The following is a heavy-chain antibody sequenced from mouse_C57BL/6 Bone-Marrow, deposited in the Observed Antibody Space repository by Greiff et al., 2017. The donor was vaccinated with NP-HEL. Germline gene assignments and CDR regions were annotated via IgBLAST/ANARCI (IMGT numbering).Heavy chain of an antibody. CDR3: AREGVGAMDY. D-gene: IGHD1-1*01. Sequence: VQLQQSGPGMVKPSQSLSLTCTVTGYSITSGYDWHWIRHFPGNKLEWMGYISYSGSTNYNPSLKSRISITHDTSKNHFFLKVNSVTTEDTATYYCAREGVGAMDYWGQGTSVTVSS. J-gene: IGHJ4*01. CDR2: ISYSGST. CDR1: GYSITSGYD. V-gene: IGHV3-1*01.